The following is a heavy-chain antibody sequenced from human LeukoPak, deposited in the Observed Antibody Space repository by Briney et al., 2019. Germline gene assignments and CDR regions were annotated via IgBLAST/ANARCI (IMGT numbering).Heavy chain of an antibody. J-gene: IGHJ4*02. V-gene: IGHV4-39*07. Sequence: SETLSLTCSVSGVSISSSPYYWCWLRQPPGKGLEWIGSIYHSGSTYYHPSLKSRVTISVDTSKNQFSLKLSSVTAADTAVYYCAREDDILTAYYFDYWGQGTLVTVSS. CDR2: IYHSGST. CDR1: GVSISSSPYY. CDR3: AREDDILTAYYFDY. D-gene: IGHD3-9*01.